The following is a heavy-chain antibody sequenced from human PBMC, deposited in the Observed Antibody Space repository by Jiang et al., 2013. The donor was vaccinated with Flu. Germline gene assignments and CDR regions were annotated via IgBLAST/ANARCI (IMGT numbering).Heavy chain of an antibody. D-gene: IGHD6-19*01. CDR2: INTNTGNP. CDR3: ARGILIAVAGTEPGY. V-gene: IGHV7-4-1*01. Sequence: KVSCKASGYTFTSYAMNWVRQAPGQGLEWMGWINTNTGNPTYAQGFTGRFVFSLDTSVSTAYLQICSLKAEDTAVYYCARGILIAVAGTEPGYWGQGTLVTVSS. J-gene: IGHJ4*02. CDR1: GYTFTSYA.